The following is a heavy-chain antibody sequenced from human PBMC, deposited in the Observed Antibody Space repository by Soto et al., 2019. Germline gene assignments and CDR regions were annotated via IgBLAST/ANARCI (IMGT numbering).Heavy chain of an antibody. D-gene: IGHD5-18*01. V-gene: IGHV4-61*01. J-gene: IGHJ4*02. Sequence: PSETLSLTCTVSGGSVSSGSYYWSWIRQPPGKGLEWIGYIYYSGSTNYNPSLKSRVTISVDTSKNQFSLKLSSVTAADTAVYYCAREGYGSSYGYWYYFDYWGQGTLVTVSS. CDR2: IYYSGST. CDR1: GGSVSSGSYY. CDR3: AREGYGSSYGYWYYFDY.